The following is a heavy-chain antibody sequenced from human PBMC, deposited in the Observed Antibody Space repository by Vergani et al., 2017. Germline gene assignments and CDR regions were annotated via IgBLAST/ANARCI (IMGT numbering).Heavy chain of an antibody. J-gene: IGHJ4*02. V-gene: IGHV3-21*01. D-gene: IGHD2-8*01. CDR1: LFTFPPXP. CDR3: ARDSRDIVLMVYAVYYFDY. Sequence: EVQLVESGGGLVKPGGSLPLSCPSSLFTFPPXPIHWVRPAPAQRLYWVSTISSSSSYIYYADSVKGRFTISRDNAKNSLYLQMNSLRAEDTAVYYCARDSRDIVLMVYAVYYFDYWGQGTLVTVSS. CDR2: ISSSSSYI.